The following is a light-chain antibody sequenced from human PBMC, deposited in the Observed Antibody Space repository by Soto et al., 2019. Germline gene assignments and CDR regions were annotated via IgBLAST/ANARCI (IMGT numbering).Light chain of an antibody. Sequence: QSALTQPASVSGSPGQSITISCTGTSSDVGGYNYVSWYQQHPDKVPRLMIYEVNNRPSGVSNRFSGSKSGNTASLTISGLQAEDEGDYYCTSYTSNTFVVFGGGIQLTVL. V-gene: IGLV2-14*01. J-gene: IGLJ2*01. CDR3: TSYTSNTFVV. CDR1: SSDVGGYNY. CDR2: EVN.